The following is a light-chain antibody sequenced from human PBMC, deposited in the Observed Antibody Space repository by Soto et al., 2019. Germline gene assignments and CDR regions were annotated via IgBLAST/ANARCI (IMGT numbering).Light chain of an antibody. Sequence: QAVVTQEPSLTVSPGGTVTLTCGSSTGAVTSGHYPYWFQQKPGQAPRTLIYDTNNKHSWTPARFSGSLLGGKAAPTLSGAQPEDEAEYYCLLSYSSARPVFGGGTQLTVL. J-gene: IGLJ7*01. CDR3: LLSYSSARPV. CDR2: DTN. V-gene: IGLV7-46*01. CDR1: TGAVTSGHY.